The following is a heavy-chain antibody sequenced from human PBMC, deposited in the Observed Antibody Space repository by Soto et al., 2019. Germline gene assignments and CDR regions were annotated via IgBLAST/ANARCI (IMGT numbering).Heavy chain of an antibody. V-gene: IGHV4-31*03. Sequence: QVQLQESAPGLVKPSQTLSLTCTVSGGSISSGGYYWSWIRQHPGKGLEWIGYIYYSGSTYYNPYLERRLNISVETPKNQFTLKPGSVTAGGTAVYECARAYGDYGERYFDLWGRGTPVTVSS. CDR2: IYYSGST. J-gene: IGHJ2*01. CDR1: GGSISSGGYY. CDR3: ARAYGDYGERYFDL. D-gene: IGHD4-17*01.